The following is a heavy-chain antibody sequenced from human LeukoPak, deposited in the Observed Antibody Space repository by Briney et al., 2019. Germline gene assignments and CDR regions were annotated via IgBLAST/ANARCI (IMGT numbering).Heavy chain of an antibody. V-gene: IGHV4-38-2*02. D-gene: IGHD3-10*01. CDR3: ARGDITMVRGVRDNWFDP. J-gene: IGHJ5*02. CDR2: IYHSGST. CDR1: GYSISSGYY. Sequence: SGTLSLTCTVSGYSISSGYYWGWIWQPPGKGLEWIGSIYHSGSTYYNPSLKSRVTISVDTSKNQFSLNLSSVTAADTAVYYCARGDITMVRGVRDNWFDPWGQGTLVTVSS.